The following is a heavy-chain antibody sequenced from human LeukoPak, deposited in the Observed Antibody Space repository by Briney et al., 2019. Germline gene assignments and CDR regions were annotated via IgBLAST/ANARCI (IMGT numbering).Heavy chain of an antibody. Sequence: SETLSLTCTVSGGSISSSSYYWGWIRQPPGKGLEWIGSIYYSGSTYYNPSLKSRVTISVDTSKNQFSLKLSSVTAADTAVYYCARTYCSGGSCYLGGYYYYMDVWGKGTTVTVSS. CDR3: ARTYCSGGSCYLGGYYYYMDV. CDR2: IYYSGST. J-gene: IGHJ6*03. D-gene: IGHD2-15*01. V-gene: IGHV4-39*07. CDR1: GGSISSSSYY.